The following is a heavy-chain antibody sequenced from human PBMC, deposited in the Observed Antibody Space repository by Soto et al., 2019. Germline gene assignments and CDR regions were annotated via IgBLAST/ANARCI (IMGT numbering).Heavy chain of an antibody. D-gene: IGHD3-9*01. CDR1: GFTFSSYG. CDR3: AREKNYVILTGYYIVHYYYGMDV. CDR2: IWYDGSNK. Sequence: QVQLVESGGGVVQPGRSLRLSCAASGFTFSSYGMHWVRQAPGKGLEWVAVIWYDGSNKYYADSVKGRFTISRDNSKNTLYLQMNSLRAEDTAVYYCAREKNYVILTGYYIVHYYYGMDVWGQATTVTVSS. J-gene: IGHJ6*02. V-gene: IGHV3-33*01.